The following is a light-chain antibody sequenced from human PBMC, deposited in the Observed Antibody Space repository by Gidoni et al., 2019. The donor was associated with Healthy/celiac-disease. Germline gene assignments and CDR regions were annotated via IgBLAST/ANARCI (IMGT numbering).Light chain of an antibody. J-gene: IGKJ4*01. CDR2: DAS. V-gene: IGKV3-11*01. CDR3: QQRSNWPPLT. Sequence: EIVLTQSPATLSLSPGERATLSCRASQSVSSYLAWYQQKPGQAPRLLIYDASNRATGIPAGFSGSGSGTDFTLTISSLEPEDFAVYYCQQRSNWPPLTFGGGIKVEIK. CDR1: QSVSSY.